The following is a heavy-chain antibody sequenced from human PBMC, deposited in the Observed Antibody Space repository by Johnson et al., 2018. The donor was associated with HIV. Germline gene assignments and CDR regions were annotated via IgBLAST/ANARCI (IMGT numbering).Heavy chain of an antibody. J-gene: IGHJ3*02. CDR2: IRYDGSNK. CDR3: AKEQWFGELFSAFDI. D-gene: IGHD3-10*01. Sequence: QVQLVESGGGVVRPGGSLRLSCAASGFTFDDYGMSWVRQAPGKGLEWVAFIRYDGSNKYYADSVKGRFTISRDNSKNTLYLQMNSLRAEDTAVDYCAKEQWFGELFSAFDIWGQGTMVTVSS. CDR1: GFTFDDYG. V-gene: IGHV3-30*02.